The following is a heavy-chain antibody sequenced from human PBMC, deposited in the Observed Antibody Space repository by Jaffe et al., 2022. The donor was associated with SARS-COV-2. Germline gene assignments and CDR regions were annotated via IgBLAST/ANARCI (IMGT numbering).Heavy chain of an antibody. CDR3: AKDMSYSSGGYYYGMDV. Sequence: EVQLVESGGGVVQPGGSLRLSCAASGFTFDDYAMHWVRQAPGKGLEWVSLISGDGGSTYYADSVKGRFTISRDNSKNSLYLQMNSLRTEDTALYYCAKDMSYSSGGYYYGMDVWGQGTTVTVSS. J-gene: IGHJ6*02. V-gene: IGHV3-43*02. CDR2: ISGDGGST. CDR1: GFTFDDYA. D-gene: IGHD6-19*01.